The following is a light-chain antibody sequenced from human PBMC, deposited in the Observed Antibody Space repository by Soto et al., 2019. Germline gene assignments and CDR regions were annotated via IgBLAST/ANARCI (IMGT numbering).Light chain of an antibody. CDR2: WAS. CDR1: ESVLYSSNNKNY. CDR3: QQYYSTPLT. V-gene: IGKV4-1*01. Sequence: DIVMTQCPDSLAVSLGERATINCKSSESVLYSSNNKNYLAWYQQKAGQPPKLLIYWASTRESGVPDRFSGSGSGTDFTLTISSLQAEDVAVYYCQQYYSTPLTFGPGTKVDIK. J-gene: IGKJ3*01.